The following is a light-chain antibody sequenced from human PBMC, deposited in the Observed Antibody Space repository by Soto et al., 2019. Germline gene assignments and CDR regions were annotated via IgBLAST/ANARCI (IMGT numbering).Light chain of an antibody. J-gene: IGKJ4*01. CDR3: QQYKSYST. V-gene: IGKV1-5*01. CDR2: DAS. CDR1: QDIRKY. Sequence: IQMTQSPSSLSASVGDRVTITCQATQDIRKYLNWYQKKPGKAPKLLISDASSLQSGVPSRLSGSGSGTEFTLTISSLQPDDFATYYCQQYKSYSTFGGGTKVDIK.